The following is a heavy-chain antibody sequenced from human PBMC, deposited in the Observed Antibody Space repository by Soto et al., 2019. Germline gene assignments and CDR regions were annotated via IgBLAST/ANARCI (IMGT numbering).Heavy chain of an antibody. CDR2: MYYSGST. CDR1: GGSINSGGYY. D-gene: IGHD6-13*01. CDR3: ARGYRQSGYSSSWVFDY. J-gene: IGHJ4*02. V-gene: IGHV4-31*03. Sequence: QVQLRESGPGLVKPSQTLSLTCTVSGGSINSGGYYWNWIRQHPGKGLEWIGYMYYSGSTYYNPFLTSRVIISAGTSENHFSLKLSSVTAADPAVYFCARGYRQSGYSSSWVFDYWGQGTLVNVSS.